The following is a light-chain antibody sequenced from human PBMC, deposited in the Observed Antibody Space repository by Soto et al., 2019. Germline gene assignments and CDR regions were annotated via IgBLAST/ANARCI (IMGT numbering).Light chain of an antibody. CDR2: LDSDGSH. Sequence: QLVLTQSPSASASLGASVKLTCTLSSGHSSYAIAWHQQQPEKGPRYLMKLDSDGSHTKGDAIPDRFSGSSSGAERYLTISSLQSEDEADYYGQTWGTGIHVVFGGGTKVTVL. V-gene: IGLV4-69*01. CDR1: SGHSSYA. J-gene: IGLJ2*01. CDR3: QTWGTGIHVV.